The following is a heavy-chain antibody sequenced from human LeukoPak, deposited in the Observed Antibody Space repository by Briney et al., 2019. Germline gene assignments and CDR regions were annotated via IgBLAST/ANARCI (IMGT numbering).Heavy chain of an antibody. Sequence: GGSLRLSCAASGFTFSSYAMSWVRQAPGKGLEWVSAISGSGGSTYYADSVKGRFTISRDNSKNTLYLQMNSLRAEDTAVYYCAKFDGSDYYDSSGYGYWGQGTLVTISS. D-gene: IGHD3-22*01. CDR3: AKFDGSDYYDSSGYGY. CDR2: ISGSGGST. J-gene: IGHJ4*02. CDR1: GFTFSSYA. V-gene: IGHV3-23*01.